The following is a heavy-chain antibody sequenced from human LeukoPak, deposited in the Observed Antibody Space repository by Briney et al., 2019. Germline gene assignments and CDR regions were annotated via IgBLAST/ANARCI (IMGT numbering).Heavy chain of an antibody. Sequence: PSETLSLTCTVSGGSISSSNYYWGWIRQPPGKGLEWIGSIYYSGSTYYNPSLTSRVTISIDTSKNQFSLKLNSVTAADTAVYYCARPIRSRDNNWFDPWGQGILVTVSS. J-gene: IGHJ5*02. CDR1: GGSISSSNYY. CDR3: ARPIRSRDNNWFDP. D-gene: IGHD3-10*01. CDR2: IYYSGST. V-gene: IGHV4-39*01.